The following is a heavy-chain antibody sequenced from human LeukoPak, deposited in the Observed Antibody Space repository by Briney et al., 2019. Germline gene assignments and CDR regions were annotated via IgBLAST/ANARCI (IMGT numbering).Heavy chain of an antibody. CDR2: IYYSGST. CDR3: ARGDCSGGSCYSYYYYGMDV. V-gene: IGHV4-59*01. CDR1: GGSLSSYY. J-gene: IGHJ6*02. D-gene: IGHD2-15*01. Sequence: SETLSLTCAVYGGSLSSYYWSWIRQPPGKGLEWIGYIYYSGSTNYNPSLKSRVTISVDTSKNQFSLKLSSVTAADTAVYYCARGDCSGGSCYSYYYYGMDVWGQGTTVTVSS.